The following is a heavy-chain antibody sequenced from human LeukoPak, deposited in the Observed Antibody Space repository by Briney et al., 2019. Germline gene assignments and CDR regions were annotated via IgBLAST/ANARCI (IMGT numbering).Heavy chain of an antibody. CDR2: IRDSGSST. V-gene: IGHV3-23*01. D-gene: IGHD1-26*01. CDR1: GFTFSSYA. CDR3: AKYGPQDSGSSHFDY. J-gene: IGHJ4*02. Sequence: GGSLRLSCAASGFTFSSYAMSWVRQAPGKGLEWVSAIRDSGSSTHYADSVKGRFTTSKDNSKNTLFLQMNSLRAEDTAIYYCAKYGPQDSGSSHFDYWGQGALITVSS.